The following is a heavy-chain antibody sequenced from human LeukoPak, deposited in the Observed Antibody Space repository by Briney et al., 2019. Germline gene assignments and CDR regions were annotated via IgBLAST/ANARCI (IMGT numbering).Heavy chain of an antibody. CDR1: GFTFSSYW. J-gene: IGHJ4*02. D-gene: IGHD3-22*01. Sequence: GGSLRLSCAASGFTFSSYWMNWFRQAPGKGLEWVANIKQGGSEKNYVGSVKGRFTISRDNAKNSLYLQMNSLRGEDTAVYYCARVRGGYYFDYWGQGTLVTVSS. V-gene: IGHV3-7*01. CDR3: ARVRGGYYFDY. CDR2: IKQGGSEK.